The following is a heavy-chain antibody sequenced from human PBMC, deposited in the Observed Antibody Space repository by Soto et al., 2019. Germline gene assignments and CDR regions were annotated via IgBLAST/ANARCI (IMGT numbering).Heavy chain of an antibody. D-gene: IGHD6-6*01. V-gene: IGHV4-30-4*01. J-gene: IGHJ5*02. CDR1: GGSISSGDYY. Sequence: QVQLQESGPGLVKPSQTLSLTCTVSGGSISSGDYYWSWIRQPPGKGLEWIGYIYYSGSTYYNPSLKSRVTTSVDTSKNHFSLKLSSVTAADTAVYYCARERPDGARLDPWGQGTLVTVSS. CDR2: IYYSGST. CDR3: ARERPDGARLDP.